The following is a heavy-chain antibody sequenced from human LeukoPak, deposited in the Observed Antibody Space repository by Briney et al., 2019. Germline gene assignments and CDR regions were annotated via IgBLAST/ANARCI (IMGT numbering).Heavy chain of an antibody. CDR1: GFTFSGYA. D-gene: IGHD5-12*01. V-gene: IGHV3-23*01. J-gene: IGHJ4*02. CDR3: AKARYSGYDAHYFDY. Sequence: GGSLRLSCAASGFTFSGYAMSWVRQAPGKGLEWVSAISGSGGSTYYADSVKGRFTISRDNSKNTLYLQMNSLRAEDTAVYYCAKARYSGYDAHYFDYWGQGTLVTVSS. CDR2: ISGSGGST.